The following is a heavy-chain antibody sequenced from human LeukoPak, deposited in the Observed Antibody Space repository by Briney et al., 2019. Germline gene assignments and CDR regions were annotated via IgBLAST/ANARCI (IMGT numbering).Heavy chain of an antibody. CDR1: GGSISSSRYS. Sequence: TSETLSLTCTVSGGSISSSRYSWSWIRQPPGKGLECIGYIYYSGSTNYNPSLKSRVTISVDTSKNQFSLRLSSVTAADTAVYYCATYSGGYYKYWGQGTLVTVSS. CDR2: IYYSGST. J-gene: IGHJ4*02. D-gene: IGHD6-19*01. CDR3: ATYSGGYYKY. V-gene: IGHV4-61*05.